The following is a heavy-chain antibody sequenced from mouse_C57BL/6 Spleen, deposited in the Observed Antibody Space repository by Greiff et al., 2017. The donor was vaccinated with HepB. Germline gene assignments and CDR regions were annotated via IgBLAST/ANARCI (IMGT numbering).Heavy chain of an antibody. CDR3: ARSNTTVVYFDY. CDR2: IDPSDSYT. D-gene: IGHD1-1*01. J-gene: IGHJ2*01. Sequence: QVQLQQPGAELVMPGASVKLSCKASGYTFTSYWMHWVKQRPGQGLEWIGEIDPSDSYTNYNQKFKGKSTLTVDKSSSTAYMQLSSLTSEDSAVYYCARSNTTVVYFDYWAKAPLSQSPQ. V-gene: IGHV1-69*01. CDR1: GYTFTSYW.